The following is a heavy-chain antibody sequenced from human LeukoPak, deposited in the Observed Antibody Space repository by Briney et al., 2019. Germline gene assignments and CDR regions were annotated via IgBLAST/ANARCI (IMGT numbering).Heavy chain of an antibody. CDR1: GGSISSSSYY. CDR2: ISYSGNA. CDR3: ARHGSGWYYFDY. V-gene: IGHV4-39*01. Sequence: SETLSLTCTASGGSISSSSYYWGWIRQPPGKGLEWIGSISYSGNAYYNPSLKSRVSISVDTSKNQFSLKLSSVTAADTAVYYCARHGSGWYYFDYWGQGTLVTVSS. D-gene: IGHD6-19*01. J-gene: IGHJ4*02.